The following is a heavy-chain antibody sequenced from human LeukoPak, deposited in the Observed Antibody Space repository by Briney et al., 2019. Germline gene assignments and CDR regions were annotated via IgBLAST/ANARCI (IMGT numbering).Heavy chain of an antibody. CDR1: GGSISGYY. V-gene: IGHV4-59*08. Sequence: SETLSLTCTVSGGSISGYYWNWNRQPPGKGLEWIGYVHYGGSTNYNPSLKSRITISVDTSKNQFSLKVNSVTAADTAVYYCARSTDSLAQLWFGFDYWGQGTLATVSS. J-gene: IGHJ4*02. D-gene: IGHD5-18*01. CDR2: VHYGGST. CDR3: ARSTDSLAQLWFGFDY.